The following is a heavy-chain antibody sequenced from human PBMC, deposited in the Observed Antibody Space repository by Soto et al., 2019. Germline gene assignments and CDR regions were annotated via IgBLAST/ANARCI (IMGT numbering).Heavy chain of an antibody. CDR2: ISGSGGST. Sequence: EVQLLESGGGLVQPGGSLRLSCAASGFTFSSYAMSWVRQAPGKGLEWVSAISGSGGSTYYADSVKGRFTISRDNSKNTLYLQMNSLRAKDTAVYYCAKDRGVVDYFDYWGQGTLVTVSS. V-gene: IGHV3-23*01. CDR3: AKDRGVVDYFDY. J-gene: IGHJ4*02. CDR1: GFTFSSYA. D-gene: IGHD3-3*01.